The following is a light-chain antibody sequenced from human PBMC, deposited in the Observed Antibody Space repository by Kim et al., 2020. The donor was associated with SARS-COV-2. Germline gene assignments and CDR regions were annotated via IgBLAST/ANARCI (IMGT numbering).Light chain of an antibody. CDR1: SSNIGNNY. Sequence: QSVLTQPPSVSAAPGQKVTISCSGSSSNIGNNYVSWYRQLPGTAPKLLIYDYNKRPSGIPDRFSGSKSGTSATLGITGLQTGDEADYYCGTWDSSLSAGVFGGGTQLTVL. J-gene: IGLJ3*02. CDR3: GTWDSSLSAGV. V-gene: IGLV1-51*01. CDR2: DYN.